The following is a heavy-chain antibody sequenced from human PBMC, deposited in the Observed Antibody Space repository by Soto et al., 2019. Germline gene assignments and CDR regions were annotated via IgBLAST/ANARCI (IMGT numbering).Heavy chain of an antibody. J-gene: IGHJ2*01. D-gene: IGHD4-17*01. CDR1: GFTFSSYG. V-gene: IGHV3-30*18. CDR3: AKDYGDYYWYFEL. CDR2: ISYDGSNK. Sequence: QVQLVESGGGVVQPGRSLRLSCAASGFTFSSYGMHWVRQAPGKGLEWVAVISYDGSNKYYADSVTGRFTIARDNSNNTLYLQMNSLRAEDTAVYYCAKDYGDYYWYFELWCRGTLVTVSS.